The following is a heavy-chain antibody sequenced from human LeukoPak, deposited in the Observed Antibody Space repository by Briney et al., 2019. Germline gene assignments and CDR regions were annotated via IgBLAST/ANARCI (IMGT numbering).Heavy chain of an antibody. CDR3: SWAGMYYPFYYFDY. D-gene: IGHD2-8*01. CDR2: IYYSGST. CDR1: GGSISSSSYY. Sequence: SETLSLTCTVSGGSISSSSYYWGWIRQPPGKGLEWIGSIYYSGSTYYNPSLKSRVTISVDTSKNQFSLNLDSVTAADTAVYARSWAGMYYPFYYFDYWGQGSLVTVSS. V-gene: IGHV4-39*01. J-gene: IGHJ4*02.